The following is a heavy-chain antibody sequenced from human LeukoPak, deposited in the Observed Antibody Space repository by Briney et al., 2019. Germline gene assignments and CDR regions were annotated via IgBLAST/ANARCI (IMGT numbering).Heavy chain of an antibody. CDR1: GFGFSNFW. CDR2: IYPGDSDT. D-gene: IGHD1-1*01. CDR3: ARPLDGRAPFDY. J-gene: IGHJ4*02. V-gene: IGHV5-51*01. Sequence: GESLKISCKGSGFGFSNFWIGWVRQMPGKGLEWMGIIYPGDSDTRYSPSFQGQVTISADKSISTAYLQWSSLKASDTAMYYCARPLDGRAPFDYWGQGTLVTVSS.